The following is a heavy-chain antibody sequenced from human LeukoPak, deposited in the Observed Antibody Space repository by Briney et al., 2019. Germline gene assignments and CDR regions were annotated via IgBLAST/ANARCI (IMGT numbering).Heavy chain of an antibody. Sequence: GGSLRLSCAASGFTFNKYNMNWVRQAPGKGLEWVSSISSSSSYIYYADSVKGRFTIPRDNSKNTLYLQMNSLRVEDTAVYYCAKIAETSGTYGQGFDYWGQGTLVTVSS. J-gene: IGHJ4*02. D-gene: IGHD1-26*01. CDR2: ISSSSSYI. CDR3: AKIAETSGTYGQGFDY. V-gene: IGHV3-21*04. CDR1: GFTFNKYN.